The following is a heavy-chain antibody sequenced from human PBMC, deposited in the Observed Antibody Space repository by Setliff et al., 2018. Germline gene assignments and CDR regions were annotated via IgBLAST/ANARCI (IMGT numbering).Heavy chain of an antibody. D-gene: IGHD4-17*01. J-gene: IGHJ3*02. CDR1: GYTFTSYD. CDR3: ARGWAVTTGDAFDI. Sequence: GASVKVSCKASGYTFTSYDINWVRQATGQGLEWMGWMNPNSGNTGYAQKFQGRVTMTRNTSISTAYMELSSLRSEDTAVYYCARGWAVTTGDAFDIWGQGTMVTVSS. V-gene: IGHV1-8*02. CDR2: MNPNSGNT.